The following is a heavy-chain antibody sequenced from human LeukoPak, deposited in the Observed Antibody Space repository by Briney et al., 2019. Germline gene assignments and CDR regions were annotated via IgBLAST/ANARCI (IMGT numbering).Heavy chain of an antibody. CDR3: AREGGFYRPLDY. J-gene: IGHJ4*02. Sequence: SETLSLTCDVSGGSVTSTNWWTWFRQPPGKGLEWIGEVNLDGRTNYNPSLKSRLVMSADLPENHISLKLTSVTAADTAVYYCAREGGFYRPLDYSGQGTLVTVSS. CDR1: GGSVTSTNW. V-gene: IGHV4-4*02. D-gene: IGHD6-25*01. CDR2: VNLDGRT.